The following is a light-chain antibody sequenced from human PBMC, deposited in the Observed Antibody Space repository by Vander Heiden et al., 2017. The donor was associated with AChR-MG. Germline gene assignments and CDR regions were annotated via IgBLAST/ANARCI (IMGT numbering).Light chain of an antibody. CDR2: SNN. CDR3: AAWDDSLNGLVV. J-gene: IGLJ2*01. V-gene: IGLV1-44*01. CDR1: SSNIGINT. Sequence: QSVLTQPPSASGTPGQRVTISCSCSSSNIGINTVNWYQQLPGTAPKLLIYSNNQRPSGVPDRFSGSKSGTSASLVISGLQSEDEADYYCAAWDDSLNGLVVFGGGTKLTVL.